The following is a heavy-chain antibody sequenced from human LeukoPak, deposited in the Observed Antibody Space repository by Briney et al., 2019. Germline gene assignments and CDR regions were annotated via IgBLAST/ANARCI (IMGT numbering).Heavy chain of an antibody. CDR2: IYYSGST. J-gene: IGHJ4*02. V-gene: IGHV4-39*01. CDR3: ARLTLFGSLAAAQDPDY. CDR1: GGSLSSSSYY. D-gene: IGHD2-15*01. Sequence: PSETLSLTCTVSGGSLSSSSYYWGWIRQPPGKGLEWIGSIYYSGSTYYNPSLKSRVTISVDTSKNQFSLKLSSVTAADTAVYYCARLTLFGSLAAAQDPDYWGQGTLVTVSS.